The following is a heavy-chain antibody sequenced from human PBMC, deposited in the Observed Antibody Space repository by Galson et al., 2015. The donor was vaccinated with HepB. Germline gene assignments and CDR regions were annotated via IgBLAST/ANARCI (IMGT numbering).Heavy chain of an antibody. Sequence: SLRLSCAASGFTFSNYAMSWVRQAPGKGLEWVSSINSGGRTYYADSLKGRFTISRDNSKNSLYLQMNSLRAEDTAVYYCAREGETVATSGDFDYWGQGTLVTVSS. D-gene: IGHD5-12*01. CDR1: GFTFSNYA. CDR2: INSGGRT. V-gene: IGHV3-23*01. J-gene: IGHJ4*02. CDR3: AREGETVATSGDFDY.